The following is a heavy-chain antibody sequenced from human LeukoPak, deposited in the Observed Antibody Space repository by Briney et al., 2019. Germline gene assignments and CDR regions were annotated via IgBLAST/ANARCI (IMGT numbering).Heavy chain of an antibody. CDR3: ARDVETPFYDYVWESYTYWFDP. CDR2: IKQDGCEK. CDR1: GFTFSSHW. J-gene: IGHJ5*02. Sequence: GGSLRLSCAASGFTFSSHWLSWVRQAPGKGLEWVANIKQDGCEKYYVDSVKGRFTISRDNAKNSLYLQMNSLRAEHTAVYYCARDVETPFYDYVWESYTYWFDPWGQGTLVSVSS. D-gene: IGHD3-16*01. V-gene: IGHV3-7*01.